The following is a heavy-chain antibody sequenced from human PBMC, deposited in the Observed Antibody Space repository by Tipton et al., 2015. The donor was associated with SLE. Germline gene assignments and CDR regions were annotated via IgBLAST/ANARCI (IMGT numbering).Heavy chain of an antibody. Sequence: TLSLTCTVSVDSISGHYWSWIRQPPGKGLEWIAYISYSGSTSYNPSLESRVTILLDTSKNQFSLRLNSVTAADTAVYYCARRRGSSWYEDYFDYWGQGTLVTVSS. CDR3: ARRRGSSWYEDYFDY. J-gene: IGHJ4*02. D-gene: IGHD6-13*01. CDR1: VDSISGHY. V-gene: IGHV4-59*11. CDR2: ISYSGST.